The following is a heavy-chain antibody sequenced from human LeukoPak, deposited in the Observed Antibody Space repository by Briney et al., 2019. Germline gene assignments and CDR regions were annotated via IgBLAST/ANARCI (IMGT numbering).Heavy chain of an antibody. D-gene: IGHD3-10*01. Sequence: ASVKVSCKVSGYTLTELSMHWVRQAPGKGLEWMGGSDPEDGETIYAQKFQGRVTMTEDTSTDTAYMELSSLRSEDTAVYYCATDGLGFGELSYWGQGTLVTVSS. CDR2: SDPEDGET. V-gene: IGHV1-24*01. CDR1: GYTLTELS. J-gene: IGHJ4*02. CDR3: ATDGLGFGELSY.